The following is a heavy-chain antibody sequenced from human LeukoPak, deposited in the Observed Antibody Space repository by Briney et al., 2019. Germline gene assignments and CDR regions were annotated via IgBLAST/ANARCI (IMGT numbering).Heavy chain of an antibody. Sequence: GGSLRLSCAASGFSFGTYGMHWVRQAPGRGLEWVAVISYDGSNRYYADSVKGRFTISRDNSKNTLYLQMNSLRAEDTAVYYCARDRRYGDYLRQEYYYYGMDVWGQGTTVTVSS. D-gene: IGHD4-17*01. CDR1: GFSFGTYG. CDR3: ARDRRYGDYLRQEYYYYGMDV. V-gene: IGHV3-30*03. J-gene: IGHJ6*02. CDR2: ISYDGSNR.